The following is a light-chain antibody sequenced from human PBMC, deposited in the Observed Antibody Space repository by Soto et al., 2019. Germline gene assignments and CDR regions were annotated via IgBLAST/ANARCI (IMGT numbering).Light chain of an antibody. V-gene: IGKV1-39*01. CDR3: QQSYSTPLT. CDR1: QSMSSY. J-gene: IGKJ1*01. Sequence: DIQMTQSPSSLSASVGDRVTITCRASQSMSSYLYWYQQKPGKAPKLLIYAASSLQSGVPSRFSCRGSWKDFTLPISRLQPEDLATYYFQQSYSTPLTFGQRTKVEI. CDR2: AAS.